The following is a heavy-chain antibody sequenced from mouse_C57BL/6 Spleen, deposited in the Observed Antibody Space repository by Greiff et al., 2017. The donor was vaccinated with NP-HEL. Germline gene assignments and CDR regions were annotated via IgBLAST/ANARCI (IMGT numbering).Heavy chain of an antibody. CDR3: ARWGTAWFAY. CDR2: INPSSGYT. V-gene: IGHV1-4*01. Sequence: VQLQQSGAELARPGASVKMSCKASGYTFTSYTMHWVKQRPGQGLEWIGYINPSSGYTKYNQKFKDKATLPADKSSSTAYMQLSSLTSEDSAVYYCARWGTAWFAYWGQGTLVTVSA. J-gene: IGHJ3*01. CDR1: GYTFTSYT. D-gene: IGHD3-3*01.